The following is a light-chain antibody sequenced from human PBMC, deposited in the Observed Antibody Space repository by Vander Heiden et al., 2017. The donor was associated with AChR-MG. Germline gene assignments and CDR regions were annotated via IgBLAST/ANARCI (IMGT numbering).Light chain of an antibody. CDR1: QSVSSY. CDR3: QQRSNWPLLT. V-gene: IGKV3-11*01. Sequence: EIVLTQSPATLSLSPGERATLPCRASQSVSSYFAWYQQKPGQAPRLLIYDASNRATGIPARFSGSGSGTDFTLTISSLEPEDFAVYYCQQRSNWPLLTFGGGTKVEIK. CDR2: DAS. J-gene: IGKJ4*01.